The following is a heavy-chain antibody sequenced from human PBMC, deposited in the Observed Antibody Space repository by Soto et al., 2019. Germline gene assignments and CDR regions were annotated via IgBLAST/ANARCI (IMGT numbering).Heavy chain of an antibody. CDR3: ARFLYCSGGSCQYYFDY. CDR1: GYNFTSYW. Sequence: GESLKISCKGSGYNFTSYWIGWVRQMPGKGLEWMGIIYPGDSDTRYSPSFQGQVTISADKSISTAYLQWSSLKASDTAMYYCARFLYCSGGSCQYYFDYCGQGTMVTVSS. CDR2: IYPGDSDT. D-gene: IGHD2-15*01. J-gene: IGHJ4*03. V-gene: IGHV5-51*01.